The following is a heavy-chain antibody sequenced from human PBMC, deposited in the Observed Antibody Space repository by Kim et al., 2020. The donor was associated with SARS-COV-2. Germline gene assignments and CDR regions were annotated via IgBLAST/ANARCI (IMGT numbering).Heavy chain of an antibody. V-gene: IGHV1-24*01. D-gene: IGHD3-10*01. CDR3: ATVDFGSGSFDY. J-gene: IGHJ4*02. Sequence: TYAQKFQGRVTMTEDTSTDTAYMELSSLRSEDTAVYYCATVDFGSGSFDYWGQGTLVTVSS.